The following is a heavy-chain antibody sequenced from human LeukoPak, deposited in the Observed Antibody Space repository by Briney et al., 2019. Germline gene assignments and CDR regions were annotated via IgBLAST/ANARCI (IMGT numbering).Heavy chain of an antibody. J-gene: IGHJ5*02. Sequence: GGPLRLSCAASGFTFSSYSMNWVRQAPGKGLEWVSSISSSSSYIYYADSVKGRFTISRDNAKNSLYLQMNSLRAEDTAVYYCARDRYDFDSPGWFDPWGQGTLVTVSS. CDR1: GFTFSSYS. CDR3: ARDRYDFDSPGWFDP. D-gene: IGHD3/OR15-3a*01. V-gene: IGHV3-21*01. CDR2: ISSSSSYI.